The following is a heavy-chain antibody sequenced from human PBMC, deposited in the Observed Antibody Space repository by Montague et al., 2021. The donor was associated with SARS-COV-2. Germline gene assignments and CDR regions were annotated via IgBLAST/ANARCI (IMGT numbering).Heavy chain of an antibody. V-gene: IGHV2-70*01. CDR3: ARISAWYSSGWSDSDY. CDR2: XDWDDDK. D-gene: IGHD6-19*01. CDR1: GFSLSTSGMC. Sequence: PALVKPTQTLTLTCTFSGFSLSTSGMCVSWIRQPPGKALEWLALXDWDDDKYYSTSLKTRLTISKDTSKNQVVLTMTNMDPVDTATYYCARISAWYSSGWSDSDYWGQGTLVTVSS. J-gene: IGHJ4*02.